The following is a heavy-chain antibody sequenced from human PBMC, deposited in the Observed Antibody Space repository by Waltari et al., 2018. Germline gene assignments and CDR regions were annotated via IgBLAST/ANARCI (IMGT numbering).Heavy chain of an antibody. CDR2: ILYDGRKE. D-gene: IGHD2-21*01. Sequence: QVQLVESGGGVVQPGGSLRLSCAASGFTFTHYGMHWVRQAPGKGLEWVAFILYDGRKEFYVDSVKGRFTISRDDPKNTLYLQMNSLRAEDTAVYYCAKDPGVIWGQGTMVTVSS. CDR1: GFTFTHYG. CDR3: AKDPGVI. V-gene: IGHV3-30*02. J-gene: IGHJ3*01.